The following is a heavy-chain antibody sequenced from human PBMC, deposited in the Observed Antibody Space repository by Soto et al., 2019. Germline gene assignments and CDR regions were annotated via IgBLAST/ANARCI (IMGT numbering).Heavy chain of an antibody. J-gene: IGHJ4*01. CDR3: ARAVGIQEGYFDL. CDR2: ISSNGGRT. CDR1: GFIFSSHG. V-gene: IGHV3-64*01. Sequence: EVQMVESGGGLVQPGGSLRLSCTVSGFIFSSHGMHWVRQAPGKGLEYVSAISSNGGRTEYANSVRGRFTVSRDNSKNTMYLQMGSLRAEDMAVYYCARAVGIQEGYFDLWGHGTLVIVSS. D-gene: IGHD7-27*01.